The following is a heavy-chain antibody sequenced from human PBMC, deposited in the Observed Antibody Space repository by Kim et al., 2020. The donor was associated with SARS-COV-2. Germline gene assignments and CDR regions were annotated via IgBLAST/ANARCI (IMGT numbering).Heavy chain of an antibody. CDR2: IIPIFGTA. CDR1: GGTFSSYA. CDR3: AREGYYDSSGYYYPTFDY. D-gene: IGHD3-22*01. V-gene: IGHV1-69*13. J-gene: IGHJ4*02. Sequence: SVKVSCKASGGTFSSYAISWVRQAPGQGLEWMGGIIPIFGTANYAQKFQGRVTITADESTSTAYMELSSLRSEDTAVYYCAREGYYDSSGYYYPTFDYWGQGTLVTVSS.